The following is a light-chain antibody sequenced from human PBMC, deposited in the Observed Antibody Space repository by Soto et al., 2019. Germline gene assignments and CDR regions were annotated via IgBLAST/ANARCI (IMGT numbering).Light chain of an antibody. CDR1: SSDVGAYNS. CDR2: DVL. Sequence: QSVLTQPASVSGSPGQSITISCTGTSSDVGAYNSVSWYQQHPGRAPKLIIYDVLNRPSGVSNRFSGSKSGNTASLTISGLQAEDEADYYCSSYTDTSAYVFGTGTQLTVL. V-gene: IGLV2-14*03. J-gene: IGLJ1*01. CDR3: SSYTDTSAYV.